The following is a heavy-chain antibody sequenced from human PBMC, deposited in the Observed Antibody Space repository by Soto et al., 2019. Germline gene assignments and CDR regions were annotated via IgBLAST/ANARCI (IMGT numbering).Heavy chain of an antibody. D-gene: IGHD6-19*01. Sequence: GGSLRLSCAASGFTFSSYGMHWVRQAPGKGLEWVAVISYDGSNKYYADSVKGRFTISRDNSKNTLYLQMNSLRAEDTAVYYCAKEQWLYNWFDPWGQGTLVTVSS. V-gene: IGHV3-30*18. CDR2: ISYDGSNK. CDR3: AKEQWLYNWFDP. CDR1: GFTFSSYG. J-gene: IGHJ5*02.